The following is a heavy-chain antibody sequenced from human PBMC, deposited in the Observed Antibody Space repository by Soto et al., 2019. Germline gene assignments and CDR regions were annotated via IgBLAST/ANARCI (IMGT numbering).Heavy chain of an antibody. CDR3: ARDHGDYDAFDI. CDR2: IIPILGIA. D-gene: IGHD4-17*01. Sequence: SVKVSCKASGGTFSSYTISWVRQAPGQGLEWMGRIIPILGIANYAQKFQGRVTITADKSTSTAYMELSSLRSEDTAVYYCARDHGDYDAFDIWGQGTMVTVSS. CDR1: GGTFSSYT. V-gene: IGHV1-69*04. J-gene: IGHJ3*02.